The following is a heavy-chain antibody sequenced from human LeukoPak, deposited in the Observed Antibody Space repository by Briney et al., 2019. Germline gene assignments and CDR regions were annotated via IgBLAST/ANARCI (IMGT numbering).Heavy chain of an antibody. J-gene: IGHJ4*02. CDR1: GFTFSTYW. V-gene: IGHV3-7*02. CDR2: LNQDGSDK. CDR3: ARGFNYAFDY. Sequence: PGGSLRLSCAASGFTFSTYWMTWVRQAPGKGLEWVANLNQDGSDKYYVDSVKGRFIISRDNAKNSLYLQMNSLRADDTATYYCARGFNYAFDYWGQGTLVTVSS. D-gene: IGHD2-2*01.